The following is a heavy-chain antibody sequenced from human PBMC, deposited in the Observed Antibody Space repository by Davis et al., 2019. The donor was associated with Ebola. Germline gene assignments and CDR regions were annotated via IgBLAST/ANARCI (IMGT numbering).Heavy chain of an antibody. J-gene: IGHJ3*02. CDR3: ARGKMDAFDI. D-gene: IGHD5-24*01. Sequence: GESLKISCAASGFTVSSNYMSWVRQAPGKGLEWISVIYSGGSAYYADSVKGRFTISRDNSKNTLYLQMNSLRAEDTAVYYCARGKMDAFDIWGQGTMVTVSS. CDR1: GFTVSSNY. CDR2: IYSGGSA. V-gene: IGHV3-53*01.